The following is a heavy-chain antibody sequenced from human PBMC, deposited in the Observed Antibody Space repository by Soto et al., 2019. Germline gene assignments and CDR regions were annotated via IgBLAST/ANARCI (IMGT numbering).Heavy chain of an antibody. CDR1: GYTFTSYG. V-gene: IGHV1-18*01. Sequence: ASVKVSCKASGYTFTSYGISWVRQAPGQGLEWMGWISAYNGNTNYAQKLQGRVTMTTDTSTSTAYMELRSLRSDDTAVYYCVREVGQWLAPDFDYWGQGTLVTVSS. J-gene: IGHJ4*02. CDR2: ISAYNGNT. CDR3: VREVGQWLAPDFDY. D-gene: IGHD6-19*01.